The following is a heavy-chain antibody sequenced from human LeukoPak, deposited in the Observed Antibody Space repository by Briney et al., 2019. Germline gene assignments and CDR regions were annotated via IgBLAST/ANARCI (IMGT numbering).Heavy chain of an antibody. CDR2: ISSSGSTI. J-gene: IGHJ6*04. CDR3: AELGITMIGGV. Sequence: PGGSLRLSCAASGFTLSSYEMNWVAQAPGRGVEGVSYISSSGSTIYYADSVKGRFTISRDNAKNSLYLQMNSLRAEDTAVYYCAELGITMIGGVWGKGTTVTISS. D-gene: IGHD3-10*02. CDR1: GFTLSSYE. V-gene: IGHV3-48*03.